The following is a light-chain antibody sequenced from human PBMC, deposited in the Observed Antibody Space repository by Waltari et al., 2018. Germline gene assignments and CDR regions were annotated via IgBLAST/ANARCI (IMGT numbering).Light chain of an antibody. V-gene: IGLV3-10*01. Sequence: SSELTQPPSVSVSPGQTARITCSGDTLPKKYVYWYHQKSGRAPVLVIYEANKRPSGMSERFSGSSSGTMAALTISGAQVEDEGDYYCYSTLGSDNHGAVFGGGTTLTVL. CDR2: EAN. CDR1: TLPKKY. CDR3: YSTLGSDNHGAV. J-gene: IGLJ3*02.